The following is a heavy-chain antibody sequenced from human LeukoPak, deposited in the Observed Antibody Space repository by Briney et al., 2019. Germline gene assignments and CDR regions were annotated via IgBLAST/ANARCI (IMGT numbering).Heavy chain of an antibody. J-gene: IGHJ4*02. V-gene: IGHV3-30-3*01. Sequence: GGSLRLSCAASGFTFSSYVMHWVRQAPGKGLEWVAVISYDGSNKYYADSVKGRFTISRDNSKNTLYLQMNSLRAEDTAVYYCARDEYDYYDSSGSRRDGYFDYWGQGTLVTVSS. CDR2: ISYDGSNK. D-gene: IGHD3-22*01. CDR3: ARDEYDYYDSSGSRRDGYFDY. CDR1: GFTFSSYV.